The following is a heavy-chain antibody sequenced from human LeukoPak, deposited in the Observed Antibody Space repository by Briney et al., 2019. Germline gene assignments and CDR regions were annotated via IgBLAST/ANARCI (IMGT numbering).Heavy chain of an antibody. CDR2: INHSGST. D-gene: IGHD4-17*01. CDR3: ARGGEDYGDYVDYFDY. V-gene: IGHV4-34*01. J-gene: IGHJ4*02. CDR1: GGSISSYY. Sequence: SETPSLTCTVSGGSISSYYWNWIRQPPGKGLEWIGEINHSGSTNYNPSLKSRVTISVDTSKNQFSLKLSSVTAADTAVYYCARGGEDYGDYVDYFDYWGQGTLVTVSS.